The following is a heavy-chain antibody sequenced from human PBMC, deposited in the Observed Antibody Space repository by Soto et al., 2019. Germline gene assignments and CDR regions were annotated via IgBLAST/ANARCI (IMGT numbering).Heavy chain of an antibody. CDR3: ARGYAAVAGTRTKRYFDY. CDR2: INHSGST. V-gene: IGHV4-34*01. D-gene: IGHD6-19*01. J-gene: IGHJ4*02. CDR1: GGSFSGYY. Sequence: SETLSLTCAVYGGSFSGYYWSWIRQPPGKGLEWIGEINHSGSTNYNPSLKSRVTISVDTSKNQFSLKLSSVTAADTAVYYCARGYAAVAGTRTKRYFDYWGQGTLVTVSS.